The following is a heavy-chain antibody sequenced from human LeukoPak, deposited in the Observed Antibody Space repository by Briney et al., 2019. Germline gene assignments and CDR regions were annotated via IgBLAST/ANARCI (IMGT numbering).Heavy chain of an antibody. CDR2: IYYSGST. CDR1: GGSISSYF. D-gene: IGHD1-14*01. CDR3: ARASEDHYYYYMDV. Sequence: SETLSLTCTVSGGSISSYFWSWIRQPPGKGLQWIGYIYYSGSTIYNPSLKSRVTISVDTSKNQFSLKLSSVTAADTAVYYCARASEDHYYYYMDVWGKGTTVTISS. J-gene: IGHJ6*03. V-gene: IGHV4-59*01.